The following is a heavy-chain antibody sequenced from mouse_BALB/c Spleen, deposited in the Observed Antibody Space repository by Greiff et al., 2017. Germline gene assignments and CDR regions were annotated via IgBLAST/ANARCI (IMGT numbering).Heavy chain of an antibody. CDR2: ISSGSSTI. CDR1: GFTFSSFG. Sequence: EVQGVESGGGLVQPGGSRKLSCAASGFTFSSFGMHWVRQAPEKGLEWVAYISSGSSTIYYADTVKGRFTISRDNPKNTLFLQMTSLRSEDTAMYYCARGGGYLYFDYWGQGTTLTVSS. J-gene: IGHJ2*01. V-gene: IGHV5-17*02. D-gene: IGHD2-2*01. CDR3: ARGGGYLYFDY.